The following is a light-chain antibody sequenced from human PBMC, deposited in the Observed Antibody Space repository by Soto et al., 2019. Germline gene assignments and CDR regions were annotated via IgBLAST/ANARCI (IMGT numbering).Light chain of an antibody. CDR3: CSYAGRQRL. CDR1: SGDVGSYKY. J-gene: IGLJ3*02. V-gene: IGLV2-11*01. CDR2: DVT. Sequence: QSALTQPRSVSGSPGQSVTISCTGSSGDVGSYKYVSWYQQQPDRAPRVILYDVTRRPYGVPDRFSGSKSGNTASLTISGLQPEDEADYYCCSYAGRQRLFGGGTKVTVL.